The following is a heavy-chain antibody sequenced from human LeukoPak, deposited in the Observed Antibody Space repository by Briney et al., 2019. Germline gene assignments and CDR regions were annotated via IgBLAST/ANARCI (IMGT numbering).Heavy chain of an antibody. CDR3: ARGGYYDILTGYYDVFDI. V-gene: IGHV4-34*01. D-gene: IGHD3-9*01. J-gene: IGHJ3*02. CDR2: IKHTGST. Sequence: PSETLSLTCAVYVGSFSGYYWSWIRQPPGKGLEWIGEIKHTGSTNYNPSLKSRVTISVDTSKNQFSLKLSPVTSADTAVYYCARGGYYDILTGYYDVFDIWGQGTLVTVSS. CDR1: VGSFSGYY.